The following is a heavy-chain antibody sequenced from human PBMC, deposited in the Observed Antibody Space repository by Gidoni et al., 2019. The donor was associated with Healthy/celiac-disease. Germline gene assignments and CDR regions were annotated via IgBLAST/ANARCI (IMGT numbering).Heavy chain of an antibody. CDR3: AKGLYGDYGGWFDP. CDR2: ISGSGGST. V-gene: IGHV3-23*01. CDR1: GFTFCSYA. J-gene: IGHJ5*02. Sequence: EVQLLESGGGLVQPGGALRVSRAASGFTFCSYAMSLVRQAPGKGVEWVSAISGSGGSTYYADTVKGRFTISRDNSKNTLYLQMNSLRAEDTAVYYCAKGLYGDYGGWFDPWGQGTLVTVSS. D-gene: IGHD4-17*01.